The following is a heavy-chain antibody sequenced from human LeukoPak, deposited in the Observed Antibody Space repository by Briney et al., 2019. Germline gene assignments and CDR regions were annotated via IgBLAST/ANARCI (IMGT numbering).Heavy chain of an antibody. CDR2: INHSGST. V-gene: IGHV4-34*01. CDR3: ARGRGKNYGGNPNHDY. J-gene: IGHJ4*02. CDR1: GGSFSGYY. Sequence: SETLSLTCAVYGGSFSGYYWSWIRQPPGKGLEWSGEINHSGSTNYNPSLKSPVTMSVDTSKNQFSLKLSSVTAADTAVYYCARGRGKNYGGNPNHDYWGQGTLVTVSS. D-gene: IGHD4-23*01.